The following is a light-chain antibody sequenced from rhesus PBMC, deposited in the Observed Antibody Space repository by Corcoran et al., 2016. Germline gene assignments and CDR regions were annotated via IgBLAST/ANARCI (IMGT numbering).Light chain of an antibody. Sequence: DIQMTQSPSSLSASVGDTVTITCRASQGISSYLAWYQQKPGKAPKLLIYKATNLQSGVPSRFSGSGSGTDFTLTISSLQPEDFATYSCQQHHSYPFTFGPGTKLDIK. J-gene: IGKJ3*01. V-gene: IGKV1-25*01. CDR1: QGISSY. CDR3: QQHHSYPFT. CDR2: KAT.